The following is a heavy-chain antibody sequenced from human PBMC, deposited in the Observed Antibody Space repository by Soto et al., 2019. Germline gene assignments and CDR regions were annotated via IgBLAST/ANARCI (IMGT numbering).Heavy chain of an antibody. CDR1: GFTFPSSA. CDR2: IVVGSGNT. D-gene: IGHD3-22*01. J-gene: IGHJ6*02. V-gene: IGHV1-58*01. CDR3: ARTYHYDSGGKTYFYYGMDV. Sequence: SVKVSCKASGFTFPSSAVQWVRQARGQRLEWIARIVVGSGNTNYAQKFQERLTISRDMSTNTAYMELSSLRSEDTAMYYCARTYHYDSGGKTYFYYGMDVWGQGTTVTVSS.